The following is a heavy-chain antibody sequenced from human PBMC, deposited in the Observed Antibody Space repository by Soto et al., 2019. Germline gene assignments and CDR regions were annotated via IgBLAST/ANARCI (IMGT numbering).Heavy chain of an antibody. CDR1: GFTFSSYA. V-gene: IGHV3-23*01. Sequence: CAASGFTFSSYAMSWVRQAPGKGLEWVSAISGSGGSTYYADSVKGRFTISRDNSKNTLYLQMNSLRAEDTAVYYCAKDLIVGATIFDYWGQGTLVTVSS. CDR3: AKDLIVGATIFDY. D-gene: IGHD1-26*01. CDR2: ISGSGGST. J-gene: IGHJ4*02.